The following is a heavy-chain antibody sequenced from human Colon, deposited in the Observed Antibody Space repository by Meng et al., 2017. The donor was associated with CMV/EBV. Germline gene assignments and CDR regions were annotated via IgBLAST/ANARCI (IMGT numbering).Heavy chain of an antibody. J-gene: IGHJ4*02. CDR1: GGSISNY. CDR3: VRVKLQNNQYYFDY. CDR2: IYYTGST. V-gene: IGHV4-59*01. Sequence: QVQLQGSGPGLVKPSETLSLTCTVSGGSISNYWSWIRQPPGKRLEWIGYIYYTGSTNYNPSLKSRVTMSVDTSKNQFSLKLSSVTAADTAVYYCVRVKLQNNQYYFDYWGQGTLVTVSS. D-gene: IGHD4-11*01.